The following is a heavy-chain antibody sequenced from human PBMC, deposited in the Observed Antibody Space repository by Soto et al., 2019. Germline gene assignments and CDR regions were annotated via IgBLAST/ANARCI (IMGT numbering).Heavy chain of an antibody. CDR2: IGAGYGT. J-gene: IGHJ4*02. CDR1: GFTFGSYA. D-gene: IGHD6-13*01. V-gene: IGHV3-23*01. Sequence: EVQLLESGGGLVQPGGSLRLSCAASGFTFGSYAMSWVRQAPGKGLEWVSSIGAGYGTYYADSVKGRFTISRDNSKNTLYLQMNSQRAEDTAIYYCATPYSSSWFSPFDYWGQGSLVTVSS. CDR3: ATPYSSSWFSPFDY.